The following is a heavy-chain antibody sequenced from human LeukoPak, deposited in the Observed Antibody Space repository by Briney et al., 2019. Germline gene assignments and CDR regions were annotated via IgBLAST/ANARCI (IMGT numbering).Heavy chain of an antibody. D-gene: IGHD1-14*01. CDR3: ARSNQADDY. J-gene: IGHJ4*02. CDR2: INPGGSSI. CDR1: GFTFSSYW. V-gene: IGHV3-74*01. Sequence: QTGGSLRLSCAASGFTFSSYWMHWVRQVPGKGLVWVARINPGGSSITYADSVKGRFTISRDNAKNTLYLQMDSLRAEHTGVYYCARSNQADDYWGQGTLVTVSS.